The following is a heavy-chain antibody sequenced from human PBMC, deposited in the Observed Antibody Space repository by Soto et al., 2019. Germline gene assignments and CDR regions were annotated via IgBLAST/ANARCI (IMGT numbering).Heavy chain of an antibody. Sequence: QVQLVQSGAAVTNPGSSVKVSCKASGDTFSSYAISWVRQSPGQGLEWMGGMIPIFGTANYAQKFQGRVTIAADESTSTACMELSSLRSEDTAGYYCARDGSGYRSRASPMDVWGQGTTVTVSS. J-gene: IGHJ6*02. CDR3: ARDGSGYRSRASPMDV. D-gene: IGHD3-22*01. CDR1: GDTFSSYA. V-gene: IGHV1-69*01. CDR2: MIPIFGTA.